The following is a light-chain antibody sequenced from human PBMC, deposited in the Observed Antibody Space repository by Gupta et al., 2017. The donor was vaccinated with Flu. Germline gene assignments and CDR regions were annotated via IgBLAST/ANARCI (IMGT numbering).Light chain of an antibody. J-gene: IGLJ2*01. Sequence: SPGQTASITCSGDKLGDKYVCWYQQKPGQSPALVLYQDYKRSSGIPERFSGSSSGNTATLTIGGTQAMDEADYYCQAWDTISVVFGGGTKLTVL. CDR3: QAWDTISVV. CDR1: KLGDKY. CDR2: QDY. V-gene: IGLV3-1*01.